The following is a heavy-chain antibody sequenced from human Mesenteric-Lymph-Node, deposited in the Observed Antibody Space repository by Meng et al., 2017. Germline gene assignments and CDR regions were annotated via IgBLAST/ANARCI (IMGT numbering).Heavy chain of an antibody. J-gene: IGHJ5*02. CDR3: ARDLIAVAEGWFDP. CDR1: GYTFTGYY. Sequence: QPWHSGAAVKKPGASVNVSCKASGYTFTGYYMHWVRQAPGQGLEWMGRINPNSGGTNYAQKFQGRVTMTRDTSISTAYMELSRLRSDDTAVYYCARDLIAVAEGWFDPWGQGTLVTVSS. CDR2: INPNSGGT. V-gene: IGHV1-2*06. D-gene: IGHD6-19*01.